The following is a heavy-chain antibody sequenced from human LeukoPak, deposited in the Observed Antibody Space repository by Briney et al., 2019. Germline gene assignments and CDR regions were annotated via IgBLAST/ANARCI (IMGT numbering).Heavy chain of an antibody. V-gene: IGHV4-61*01. CDR1: GASLSGSSYY. CDR2: IFYSVST. J-gene: IGHJ5*02. CDR3: ARGLKVGATSPFDP. D-gene: IGHD1-26*01. Sequence: PSETLSLTCTVSGASLSGSSYYWCCIPQPPGKGRVWNGHIFYSVSTNYNPSLKSRVTISVDTSKNQFSLKLSSVTAADTAVYYCARGLKVGATSPFDPWGEGTLVTVSS.